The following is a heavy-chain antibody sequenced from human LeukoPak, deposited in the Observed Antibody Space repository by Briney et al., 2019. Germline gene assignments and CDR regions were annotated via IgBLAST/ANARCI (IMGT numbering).Heavy chain of an antibody. V-gene: IGHV4-59*01. Sequence: SETLSLTCTVSGGSISSYYWSWIRQPPGKGLERIGYIYYSGSTNYNPSLKSRVTISVDTSKNQFSLKLSSVTAADTAVYYCARVGGGWPRGAFDIWGQGTMVTVSS. J-gene: IGHJ3*02. CDR2: IYYSGST. CDR1: GGSISSYY. D-gene: IGHD5-12*01. CDR3: ARVGGGWPRGAFDI.